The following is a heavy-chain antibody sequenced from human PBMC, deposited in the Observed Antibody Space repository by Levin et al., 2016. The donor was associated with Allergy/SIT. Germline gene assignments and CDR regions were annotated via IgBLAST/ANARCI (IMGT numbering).Heavy chain of an antibody. D-gene: IGHD4-11*01. V-gene: IGHV4-31*02. CDR2: IYYSGST. Sequence: WIRQPPGKGLEWIGYIYYSGSTYYNPSLKSRVTISVDTSKNQFSLKLSSVTAADTAVYYCARGGSTVTTHPDYYYYGMDVWGQGTTVTVSS. CDR3: ARGGSTVTTHPDYYYYGMDV. J-gene: IGHJ6*02.